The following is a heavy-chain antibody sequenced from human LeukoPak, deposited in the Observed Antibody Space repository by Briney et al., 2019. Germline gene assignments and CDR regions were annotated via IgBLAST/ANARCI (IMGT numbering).Heavy chain of an antibody. V-gene: IGHV1-69*13. CDR3: ARDGGYGDDRGDWFDP. CDR1: GGTFSSYA. D-gene: IGHD4-17*01. CDR2: IIPIFGTA. Sequence: PAASVKVSCTASGGTFSSYAISWVRQAPGQGLEWMGGIIPIFGTANYAQKFQGRVTITADESTSTAYMELSSLRPEDTAVYYCARDGGYGDDRGDWFDPWGQGTLVTVSS. J-gene: IGHJ5*02.